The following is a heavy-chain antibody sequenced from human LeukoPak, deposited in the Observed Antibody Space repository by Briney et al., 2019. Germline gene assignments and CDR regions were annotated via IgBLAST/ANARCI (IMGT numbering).Heavy chain of an antibody. CDR1: GGSISSSSYY. D-gene: IGHD6-19*01. CDR2: IYYSGST. V-gene: IGHV4-39*07. J-gene: IGHJ4*02. CDR3: ARGGGSGWYVRVALVLDY. Sequence: SETLSLTCTVSGGSISSSSYYWGWIRQPPGKGLEWIGSIYYSGSTYYNPSLKSRVTISVDTSKNQFSLKLSSVTAADTAVYYCARGGGSGWYVRVALVLDYWGQGTLVTVSS.